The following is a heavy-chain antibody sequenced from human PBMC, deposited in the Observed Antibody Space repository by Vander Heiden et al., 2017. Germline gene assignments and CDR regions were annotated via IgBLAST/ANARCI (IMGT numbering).Heavy chain of an antibody. V-gene: IGHV3-15*01. CDR3: TTMTTMNSDY. CDR2: MKRKAEGEAV. Sequence: EVQLVESGVGLVMPGGSLRLSCAASVFTCYIFWMSWVRQAPGKGLEWVGRMKRKAEGEAVDYAAPVSGRFTISRDDSENTVYLHMDSLESGDTAVYYCTTMTTMNSDYWGQGTLVTGSS. D-gene: IGHD3-3*01. J-gene: IGHJ4*02. CDR1: VFTCYIFW.